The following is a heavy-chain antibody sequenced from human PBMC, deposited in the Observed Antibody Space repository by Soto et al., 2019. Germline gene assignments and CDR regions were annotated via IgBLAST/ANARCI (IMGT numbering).Heavy chain of an antibody. J-gene: IGHJ4*02. V-gene: IGHV3-15*07. D-gene: IGHD3-9*01. Sequence: PGGSLRLSCAASGFTFSNAWMNWVRQAPGKGLEWVGRIKSKTDGGTTDYAAPVKGRFTISRDDSKNTLYLQMNSLKTEDTAVYYCTPDSGEGFDWSQYFDYWGQGTLVTVSS. CDR2: IKSKTDGGTT. CDR1: GFTFSNAW. CDR3: TPDSGEGFDWSQYFDY.